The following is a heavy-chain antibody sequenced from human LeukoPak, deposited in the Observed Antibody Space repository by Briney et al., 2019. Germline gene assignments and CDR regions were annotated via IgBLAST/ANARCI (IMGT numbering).Heavy chain of an antibody. J-gene: IGHJ5*02. Sequence: SVKVSCKASGGTFSSYAISWVRRAPGQGLEWMGGIIPIFGTANYAQKFQGRVTITADESTSTAYMELSSLRSEDTAVYYCARIKPIAAAGPGGGNWFDPWGQGTLVTVSS. V-gene: IGHV1-69*13. CDR1: GGTFSSYA. D-gene: IGHD6-13*01. CDR3: ARIKPIAAAGPGGGNWFDP. CDR2: IIPIFGTA.